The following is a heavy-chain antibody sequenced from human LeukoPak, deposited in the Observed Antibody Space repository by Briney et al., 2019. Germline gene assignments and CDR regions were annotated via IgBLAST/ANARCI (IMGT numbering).Heavy chain of an antibody. CDR1: GFTFSSYG. J-gene: IGHJ5*02. D-gene: IGHD2-2*01. Sequence: GGSLRLSCAASGFTFSSYGMSWVRQAPGKGLEWVSAISGSGGSTYYADSVKGRFTISRDNSKNTLYLQMNSLRAEDTAVYYCAKDPHNCSSTSCNWFDPWGQGTLVTVSS. CDR3: AKDPHNCSSTSCNWFDP. CDR2: ISGSGGST. V-gene: IGHV3-23*01.